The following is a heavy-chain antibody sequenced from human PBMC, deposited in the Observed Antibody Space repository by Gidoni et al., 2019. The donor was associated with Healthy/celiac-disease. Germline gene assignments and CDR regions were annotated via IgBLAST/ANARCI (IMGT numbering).Heavy chain of an antibody. CDR1: GGSLSSSSYY. Sequence: QLQLQESGPGLVKPSETLSLTCTVSGGSLSSSSYYWGWIRQPPGKGLEWIGSIYYSGSTYYNPSLKSRVTISVDTSKNQFSLKLSSVTAADTAVYYCARPRSVFDIASGYDSRWAFDIWGQGTMVTVSS. J-gene: IGHJ3*02. CDR3: ARPRSVFDIASGYDSRWAFDI. CDR2: IYYSGST. V-gene: IGHV4-39*01. D-gene: IGHD5-12*01.